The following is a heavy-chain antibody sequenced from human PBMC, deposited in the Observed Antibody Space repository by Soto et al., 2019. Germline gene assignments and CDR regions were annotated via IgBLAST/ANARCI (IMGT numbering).Heavy chain of an antibody. CDR2: ISSSSSYI. Sequence: EVQLVESGGGLVKPGGSLRLSCAASGFTFSSYSMNWVRQAPGKGLEWVSSISSSSSYIYYADSVKGRFTISRDNAKNSLYLQMNSLRAEDTAVYYCARVGQQLYYGMDVWGQGTTVTVSS. J-gene: IGHJ6*02. V-gene: IGHV3-21*01. CDR1: GFTFSSYS. D-gene: IGHD6-13*01. CDR3: ARVGQQLYYGMDV.